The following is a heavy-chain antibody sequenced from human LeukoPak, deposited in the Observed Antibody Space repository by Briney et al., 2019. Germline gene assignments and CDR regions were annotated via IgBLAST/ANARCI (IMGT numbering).Heavy chain of an antibody. CDR3: ARDPKYYDFWSGYYRYFDY. Sequence: ASVKVSCKASGYTFTSYGISWVRQAPGQGLEWMGWISASNGNTNYAQKLQGRVTMTTDTCTSTGYMELRSRRSEDTAVYYCARDPKYYDFWSGYYRYFDYGGQGTLVTVSS. J-gene: IGHJ4*02. D-gene: IGHD3-3*01. CDR2: ISASNGNT. CDR1: GYTFTSYG. V-gene: IGHV1-18*01.